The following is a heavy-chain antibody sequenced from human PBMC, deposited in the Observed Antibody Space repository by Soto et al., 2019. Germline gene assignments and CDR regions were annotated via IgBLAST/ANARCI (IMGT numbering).Heavy chain of an antibody. V-gene: IGHV1-46*01. CDR1: GYTFTSYY. CDR3: ARDRLFIAAAGISFYYGMDV. CDR2: INPSGGST. D-gene: IGHD6-13*01. J-gene: IGHJ6*02. Sequence: QVQLVQSGAEVKKPGASVKVSCKASGYTFTSYYMHWVRQAPGQGLEWMGIINPSGGSTSYAQKCQGRVTMTRDTSTSTVYMELSSLRSEDTAVYYCARDRLFIAAAGISFYYGMDVWGQGTTVTVSS.